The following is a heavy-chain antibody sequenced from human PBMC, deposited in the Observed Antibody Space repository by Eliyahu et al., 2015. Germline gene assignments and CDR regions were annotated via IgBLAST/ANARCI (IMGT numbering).Heavy chain of an antibody. J-gene: IGHJ6*02. CDR2: ISAYNGNT. CDR3: AREVRLYCSSTSFWDDLGALCYYYGMDV. V-gene: IGHV1-18*04. D-gene: IGHD2-2*01. CDR1: GYTFTSYG. Sequence: QVQLVQSGAEVKKPGASVKVSCKASGYTFTSYGISWVRQAPGQGLEWMGWISAYNGNTNYAQKLQGRVTMTTDTSTSTVYMELRSLRSDDTAVYYCAREVRLYCSSTSFWDDLGALCYYYGMDVWGQGTTVTVSS.